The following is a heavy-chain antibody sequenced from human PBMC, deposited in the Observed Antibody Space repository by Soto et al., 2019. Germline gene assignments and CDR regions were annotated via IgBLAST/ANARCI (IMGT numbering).Heavy chain of an antibody. D-gene: IGHD6-13*01. CDR3: ARDKRQLGGYYYYYGMDV. J-gene: IGHJ6*02. Sequence: EVQLVESGGGLVQPGGSLRLSCAASGFTFSSYSMNWVRQAPGKGLEWVSYISSSSSTIYYADSVKGRFTISRDNAKNSLYLQMNSLRDEDTAVYYCARDKRQLGGYYYYYGMDVWGQGATVTVSS. CDR1: GFTFSSYS. V-gene: IGHV3-48*02. CDR2: ISSSSSTI.